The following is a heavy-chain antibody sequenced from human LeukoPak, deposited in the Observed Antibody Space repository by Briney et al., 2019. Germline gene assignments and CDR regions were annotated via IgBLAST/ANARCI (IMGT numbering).Heavy chain of an antibody. CDR1: GYTFTSYD. D-gene: IGHD3-22*01. Sequence: GASVKVSCKASGYTFTSYDINWVRQATGQGLEWMGWINPNSGGTNYAQKFQGRVTMTRDTSISTAYMELSRLRSDDTAVYYCATLNYYDSSGNDYWGQGTLVTVSS. CDR3: ATLNYYDSSGNDY. CDR2: INPNSGGT. J-gene: IGHJ4*02. V-gene: IGHV1-2*02.